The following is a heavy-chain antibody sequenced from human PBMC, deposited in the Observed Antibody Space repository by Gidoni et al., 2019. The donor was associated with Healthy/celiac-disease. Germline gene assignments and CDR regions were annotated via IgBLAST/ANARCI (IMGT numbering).Heavy chain of an antibody. J-gene: IGHJ4*02. CDR3: ASGPLLSSSWYVFFDY. D-gene: IGHD6-13*01. CDR2: INPNSGGT. Sequence: VQLVQSGAAVKKPGASVKVSCKASGYTFTGYYMHWVRQAPGQGLEWMGWINPNSGGTNYAQKFQGRVTMTRDTSISTAYMELSRLRSDDTAVYYCASGPLLSSSWYVFFDYWGQGTLVTVSS. V-gene: IGHV1-2*02. CDR1: GYTFTGYY.